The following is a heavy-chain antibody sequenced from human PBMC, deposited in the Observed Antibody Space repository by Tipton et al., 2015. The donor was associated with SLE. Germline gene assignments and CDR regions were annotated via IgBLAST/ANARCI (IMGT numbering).Heavy chain of an antibody. CDR1: GVTFSSNA. J-gene: IGHJ6*03. D-gene: IGHD6-19*01. Sequence: SLRLSCAASGVTFSSNAMHWVRQAPGKGLEGVAVISYEGSNKYYADSVKGRSTISRDNSKNTLYLQMNSLRAEDTAVYYCARDLGIAVAGYYMDVWGKGTTVTVSS. V-gene: IGHV3-30*04. CDR2: ISYEGSNK. CDR3: ARDLGIAVAGYYMDV.